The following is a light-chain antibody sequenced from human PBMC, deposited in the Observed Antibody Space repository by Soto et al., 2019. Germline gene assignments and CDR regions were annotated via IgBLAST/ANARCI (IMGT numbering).Light chain of an antibody. Sequence: EVVLTQSPGTLSLSPGERATVSCRASQTVSRNYLAWYQKKPGQAPRLLIYGASTRATGIPDRFTGSGSGTDFTLTISSLQSEDIGIYYCQQYDSWPYTFGPGSKVHFK. CDR3: QQYDSWPYT. V-gene: IGKV3-20*01. CDR1: QTVSRNY. J-gene: IGKJ3*01. CDR2: GAS.